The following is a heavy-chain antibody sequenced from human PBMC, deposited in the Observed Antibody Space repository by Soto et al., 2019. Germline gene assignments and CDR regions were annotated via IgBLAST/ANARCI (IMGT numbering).Heavy chain of an antibody. V-gene: IGHV1-69*13. CDR1: GGTFSSYA. CDR2: IIPIFGTA. D-gene: IGHD2-2*02. J-gene: IGHJ6*02. CDR3: ASRYCSSTSCYRVYYYGMDV. Sequence: EASVKVSCKASGGTFSSYAISWVRQAPGQGLEWMGGIIPIFGTANYAQKFQGRVTITADESTSTAYMELSSLRSEDTAVYYCASRYCSSTSCYRVYYYGMDVWGQGTTVTVSS.